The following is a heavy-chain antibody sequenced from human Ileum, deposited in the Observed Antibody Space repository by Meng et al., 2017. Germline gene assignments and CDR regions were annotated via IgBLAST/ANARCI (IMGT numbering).Heavy chain of an antibody. Sequence: QWQLQESGPGLVKASQTLSLTCTASGGSMNRGGFYWNWIRQHPGKGLEWIGYIDYIGNTYYTPSLESRLSISADTSKNQFSLKLSLVTAADTAVYYCARHIVGPTPGMEYWGQGTLVTVSS. J-gene: IGHJ4*02. CDR3: ARHIVGPTPGMEY. D-gene: IGHD1-26*01. CDR1: GGSMNRGGFY. CDR2: IDYIGNT. V-gene: IGHV4-31*03.